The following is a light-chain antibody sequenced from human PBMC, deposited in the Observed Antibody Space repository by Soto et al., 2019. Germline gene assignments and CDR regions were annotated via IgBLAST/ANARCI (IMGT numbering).Light chain of an antibody. CDR2: DVS. CDR1: QDIRGA. Sequence: AIQLTQSPSSLSASVGDRVTITCRASQDIRGALAWYQQKPGKAPKILLYDVSTLESGVPSRFSGSGSGTDFTLTISSRQPVDFATYYCQQFNSYPITFGQGTRLEIK. V-gene: IGKV1-13*02. CDR3: QQFNSYPIT. J-gene: IGKJ5*01.